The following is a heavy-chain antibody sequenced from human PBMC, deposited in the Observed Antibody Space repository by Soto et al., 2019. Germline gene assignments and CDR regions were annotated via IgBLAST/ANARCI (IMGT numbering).Heavy chain of an antibody. D-gene: IGHD3-22*01. Sequence: GGSLRLSCAASGFTFSSYGMHWVRQAPGKGLEWVAVIWYDGSNKYYADSVKGRFTISRDNSKNTLYLQMNSLRAEDTAVYYCARDSYYYDSSGYYFDYWGQGTLVTVSS. CDR1: GFTFSSYG. CDR3: ARDSYYYDSSGYYFDY. V-gene: IGHV3-33*01. CDR2: IWYDGSNK. J-gene: IGHJ4*02.